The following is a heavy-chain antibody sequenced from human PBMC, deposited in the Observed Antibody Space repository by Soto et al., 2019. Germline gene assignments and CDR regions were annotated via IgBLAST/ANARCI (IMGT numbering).Heavy chain of an antibody. J-gene: IGHJ4*02. D-gene: IGHD5-18*01. CDR1: GFTFSSYA. Sequence: GGSLRLSCSASGFTFSSYAMHWVRQAPGKGLEYVSAISSNGGSTYYADSVKGRFTISRDNSKNTLYLQMSSLRAEDTAVYYCVKGSWIQLWPYYFDYWGQGTLVTVSS. CDR2: ISSNGGST. CDR3: VKGSWIQLWPYYFDY. V-gene: IGHV3-64D*08.